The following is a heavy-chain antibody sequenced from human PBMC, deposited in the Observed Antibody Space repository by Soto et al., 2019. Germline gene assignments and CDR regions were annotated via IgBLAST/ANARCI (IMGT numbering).Heavy chain of an antibody. CDR2: IYASGSP. D-gene: IGHD1-26*01. CDR1: GGSVSVYY. Sequence: PSETLSLTCTISGGSVSVYYWSWIRQSTGQGLEWIGYIYASGSPYYNPSLRSRVTISADTSKNQVSLKLTSPTAADTAVYSCARGVGSSPPQYWGRGTLVTGSS. V-gene: IGHV4-59*02. J-gene: IGHJ4*02. CDR3: ARGVGSSPPQY.